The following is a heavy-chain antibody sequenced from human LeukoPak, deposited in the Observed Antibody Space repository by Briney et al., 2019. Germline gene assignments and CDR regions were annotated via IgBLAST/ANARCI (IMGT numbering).Heavy chain of an antibody. Sequence: PGGSLRLSCAASGFTFSRYWMHWVRQAPGKGLMWVSRISPDGSTTLYADSVKGRFTISRDNAKNTLYLQMNSLGAEDTAVYYCTTVLSSNRSTLCDYWGQGTLVTVSS. CDR1: GFTFSRYW. D-gene: IGHD6-13*01. V-gene: IGHV3-74*03. CDR2: ISPDGSTT. CDR3: TTVLSSNRSTLCDY. J-gene: IGHJ4*02.